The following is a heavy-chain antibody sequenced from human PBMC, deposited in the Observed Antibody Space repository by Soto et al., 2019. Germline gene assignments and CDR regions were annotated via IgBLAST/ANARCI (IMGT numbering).Heavy chain of an antibody. J-gene: IGHJ4*02. Sequence: GASVKVSCKASGGTFSSYAISWVRQAPGQGLEWMGGIIPIFGTANYAQKFQGRVTITADESTSTAYMELSSLRSEDTAVYYCVLDTVWGSYRYFYFDYCGKGTLVIAAS. CDR1: GGTFSSYA. CDR2: IIPIFGTA. V-gene: IGHV1-69*13. D-gene: IGHD3-16*02. CDR3: VLDTVWGSYRYFYFDY.